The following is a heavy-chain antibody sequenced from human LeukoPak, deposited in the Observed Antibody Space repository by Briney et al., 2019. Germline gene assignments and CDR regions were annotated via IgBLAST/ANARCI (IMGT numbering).Heavy chain of an antibody. Sequence: SGPTLVNPTQTLTLTCTFSGFSLSTSGVGVGWIRQPPGKALEWLALIYWDDDKRYSPSLKSRLTITKDTSKNQVVLTMTNMDPVDTATYYCASTGVYYYDSSGSSWHFQHWGQGTLVTVSS. CDR2: IYWDDDK. CDR3: ASTGVYYYDSSGSSWHFQH. V-gene: IGHV2-5*02. J-gene: IGHJ1*01. D-gene: IGHD3-22*01. CDR1: GFSLSTSGVG.